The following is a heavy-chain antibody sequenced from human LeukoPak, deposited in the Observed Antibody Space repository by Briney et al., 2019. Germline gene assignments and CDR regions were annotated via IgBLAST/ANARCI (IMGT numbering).Heavy chain of an antibody. D-gene: IGHD3-22*01. CDR1: GFTFSSYA. Sequence: PGGSLRLSCAASGFTFSSYAMHWVRQAPGKGLEWVTVISYDGSNKYYADSVKGRFTISRDNSKNTLHLQMNSLRAEDTAVYYCASELGSGYYFDYWGQGTLVTVSS. CDR2: ISYDGSNK. J-gene: IGHJ4*02. CDR3: ASELGSGYYFDY. V-gene: IGHV3-30*04.